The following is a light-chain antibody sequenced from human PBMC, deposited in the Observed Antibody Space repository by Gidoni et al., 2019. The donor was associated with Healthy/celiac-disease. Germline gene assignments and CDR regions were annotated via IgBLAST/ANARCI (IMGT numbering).Light chain of an antibody. CDR2: DAS. CDR3: QQYNSYSTT. CDR1: QSISSW. J-gene: IGKJ1*01. Sequence: DIQMTQSPSTLSASLGDRVTITCRASQSISSWLAWYQQKPGKAPKLLIYDASSLESGVPSRVSGSGSGTEFTLTISSLQPDDFATYYCQQYNSYSTTFGQGTKVEIK. V-gene: IGKV1-5*01.